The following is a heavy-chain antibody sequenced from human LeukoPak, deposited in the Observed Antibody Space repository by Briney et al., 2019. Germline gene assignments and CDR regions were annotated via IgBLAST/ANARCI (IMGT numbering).Heavy chain of an antibody. CDR1: GFTFSNYW. Sequence: GGSLRLSCAASGFTFSNYWMSWVRQAPGKGLEWVANIKQDGSEKYYVDSVKGRFTISRDNAKNSLYLQVSSLRAEDTAVYYCSRDVGAFDYWGQGTLDTVSS. J-gene: IGHJ4*02. D-gene: IGHD1-26*01. CDR3: SRDVGAFDY. CDR2: IKQDGSEK. V-gene: IGHV3-7*01.